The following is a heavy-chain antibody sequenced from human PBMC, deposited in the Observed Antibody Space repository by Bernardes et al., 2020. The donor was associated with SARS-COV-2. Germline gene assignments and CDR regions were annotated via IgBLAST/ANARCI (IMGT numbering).Heavy chain of an antibody. Sequence: SETLSLTCTVSGGSISSGSYSWSWIRQPAGKGLEWIGRIYSSGSTNYNPSLKSRVTISVDTSKNQFSLKLNSVTAADTAVYYCARVPYDYDILTGIRDAFDIWGQGTKVTVSS. CDR2: IYSSGST. CDR1: GGSISSGSYS. J-gene: IGHJ3*02. CDR3: ARVPYDYDILTGIRDAFDI. D-gene: IGHD3-9*01. V-gene: IGHV4-61*02.